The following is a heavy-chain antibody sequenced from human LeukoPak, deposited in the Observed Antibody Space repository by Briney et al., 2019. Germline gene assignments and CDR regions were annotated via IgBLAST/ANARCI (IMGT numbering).Heavy chain of an antibody. V-gene: IGHV1-2*02. J-gene: IGHJ4*02. CDR3: ARELGVLDTAMVL. Sequence: ASVKVSCKASGYTFTGYYMHWVRQAPGQGLEWMGWINPNSGGTNYAQKFQGRVTMTRDTSISTAYMELSRLRSDDTAVYYCARELGVLDTAMVLWGQGTLVTVSS. D-gene: IGHD5-18*01. CDR2: INPNSGGT. CDR1: GYTFTGYY.